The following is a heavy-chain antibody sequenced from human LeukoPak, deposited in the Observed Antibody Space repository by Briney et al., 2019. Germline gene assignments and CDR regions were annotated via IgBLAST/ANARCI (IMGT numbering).Heavy chain of an antibody. CDR2: VWYDGSNI. J-gene: IGHJ4*02. CDR1: GFTFSTYG. Sequence: GGSLRLSCAASGFTFSTYGMHWVRQAPGKGLEWVAVVWYDGSNIQYVDSVKGRFTISRDNSKSTLYLQMDSLTAEDTAVYYCARGGYSGTYYFDYWGQGTLVTVSS. D-gene: IGHD1-26*01. CDR3: ARGGYSGTYYFDY. V-gene: IGHV3-33*01.